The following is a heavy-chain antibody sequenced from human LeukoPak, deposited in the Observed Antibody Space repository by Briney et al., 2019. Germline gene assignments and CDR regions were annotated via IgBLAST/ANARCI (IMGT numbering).Heavy chain of an antibody. J-gene: IGHJ4*02. Sequence: GGSLRLSCAASGFTFSSYWMSWVRQAPGKGLEWVANIKQDGSEKYYVDSVKGRFTISRDNAKNSLYLLMNSLRAEDTAVYYCARERYGSGSYYNDYWGQGTLVTVSS. CDR2: IKQDGSEK. D-gene: IGHD3-10*01. V-gene: IGHV3-7*03. CDR3: ARERYGSGSYYNDY. CDR1: GFTFSSYW.